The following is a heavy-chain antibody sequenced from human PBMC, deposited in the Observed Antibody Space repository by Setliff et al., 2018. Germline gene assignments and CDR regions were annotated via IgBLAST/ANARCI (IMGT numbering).Heavy chain of an antibody. J-gene: IGHJ4*02. V-gene: IGHV3-7*01. D-gene: IGHD3-16*01. CDR1: GFTFSSDW. CDR2: IKQDGSEK. CDR3: ARDGGEY. Sequence: GGSLRLSCAASGFTFSSDWMSWVRQAPGKGLEWVANIKQDGSEKCYVDSVKGRFTISRDNAKNSLYLQMNSLRAEDTAVYYCARDGGEYWGQGTLVTVSS.